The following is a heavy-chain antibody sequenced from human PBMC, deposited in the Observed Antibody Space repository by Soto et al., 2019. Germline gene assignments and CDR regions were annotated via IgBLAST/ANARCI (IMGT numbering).Heavy chain of an antibody. J-gene: IGHJ4*02. CDR1: GDTFTSYY. CDR3: ARSSGSYSDFDF. D-gene: IGHD1-26*01. Sequence: QVRLVQSGAEVKAPGASVKVSCKAPGDTFTSYYMHWVRQAPGHGLEWMGVINPNGGSTKYAQKFQGRVTVTRDTSISTAYMELNSLRSDDTAVYYCARSSGSYSDFDFWGQGTLVTVSS. CDR2: INPNGGST. V-gene: IGHV1-2*02.